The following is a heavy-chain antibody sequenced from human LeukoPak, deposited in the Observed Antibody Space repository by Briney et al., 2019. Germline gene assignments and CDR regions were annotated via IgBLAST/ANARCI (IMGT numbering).Heavy chain of an antibody. CDR2: IRYDGSNK. J-gene: IGHJ6*03. Sequence: GGSLRLSCAASGFTFSSYGMHWVRQAPGKGLEWVAFIRYDGSNKYYADSVKGRFTISRDNSKNTLYLQMNSLRAEDTAVYYCVRRNGDYVGYYYYYMDVWGKGTTATVSS. CDR1: GFTFSSYG. D-gene: IGHD4-17*01. V-gene: IGHV3-30*02. CDR3: VRRNGDYVGYYYYYMDV.